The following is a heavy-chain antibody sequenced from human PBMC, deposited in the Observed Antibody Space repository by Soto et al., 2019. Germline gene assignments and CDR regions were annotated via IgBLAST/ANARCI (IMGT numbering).Heavy chain of an antibody. J-gene: IGHJ6*02. CDR2: IIPIFDTT. CDR1: GGSLTGYT. V-gene: IGHV1-69*01. Sequence: QVQLVQSGAEVKRSGSSVKVSCKASGGSLTGYTITWVRQAPGQGLEWMEGIIPIFDTTNYAQKLQGRVTITADDSTSTAYMELSSLRSEDTAVYYCARASIGRITGSTLAYYYYYVMDVWGQGTTVTVSS. D-gene: IGHD1-7*01. CDR3: ARASIGRITGSTLAYYYYYVMDV.